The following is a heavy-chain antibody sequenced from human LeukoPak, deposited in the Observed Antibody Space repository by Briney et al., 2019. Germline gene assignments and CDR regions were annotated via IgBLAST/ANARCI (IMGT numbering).Heavy chain of an antibody. D-gene: IGHD3-10*01. J-gene: IGHJ4*02. CDR1: GFTFSSYA. CDR3: ARDSEITMVRGVIDY. CDR2: ISYDGSNK. Sequence: PGGSLRPSCAASGFTFSSYAMHWVRQAPGKGLEWLAVISYDGSNKYYADSVKGRFTISRDNSKNTLYLQMNSLRAEDTAVYYCARDSEITMVRGVIDYWGQGTLVTVSS. V-gene: IGHV3-30*04.